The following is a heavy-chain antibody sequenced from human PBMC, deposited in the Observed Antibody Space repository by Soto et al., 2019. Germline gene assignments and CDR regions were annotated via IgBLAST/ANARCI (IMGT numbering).Heavy chain of an antibody. Sequence: SETLSLTCAVYGGSFSGYYWSWIRQPPGKGLEWIGEINHSGSTNYNPSLTSPVTISVDTSKNQFSLKLSSVTAADMAVYYCARFTAFTYYYSGMHVWGQGPTVIVS. D-gene: IGHD3-16*01. CDR1: GGSFSGYY. J-gene: IGHJ6*02. CDR2: INHSGST. V-gene: IGHV4-34*01. CDR3: ARFTAFTYYYSGMHV.